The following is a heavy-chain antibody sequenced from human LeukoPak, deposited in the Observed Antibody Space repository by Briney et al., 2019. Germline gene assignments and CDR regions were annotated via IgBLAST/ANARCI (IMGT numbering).Heavy chain of an antibody. V-gene: IGHV1-2*06. CDR1: GYTFTGYY. J-gene: IGHJ4*02. CDR3: ARLRGYSYGYEEGYYFDY. CDR2: INPNSGGT. Sequence: ASVKVSCKASGYTFTGYYMHWVRQAPGQGLEWMGRINPNSGGTNYAQKFQGRVTMTRDTSISTAYMELSRLRSDDTAVCYCARLRGYSYGYEEGYYFDYWGQGTLVTVSS. D-gene: IGHD5-18*01.